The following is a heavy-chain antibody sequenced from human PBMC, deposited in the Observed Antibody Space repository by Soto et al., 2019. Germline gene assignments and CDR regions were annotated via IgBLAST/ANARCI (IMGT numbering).Heavy chain of an antibody. CDR1: GFTFSSYG. D-gene: IGHD6-6*01. CDR2: ISYDGSNK. V-gene: IGHV3-30*18. J-gene: IGHJ6*02. CDR3: AKDAKAARPMYYYGMDV. Sequence: GGSLRLSCAASGFTFSSYGMHWVRQAPGKGLEWVAVISYDGSNKYYADSVKGRFTISRDNSKNTLYLQMNSLRAEDTAVYYCAKDAKAARPMYYYGMDVWGQGTTVTVS.